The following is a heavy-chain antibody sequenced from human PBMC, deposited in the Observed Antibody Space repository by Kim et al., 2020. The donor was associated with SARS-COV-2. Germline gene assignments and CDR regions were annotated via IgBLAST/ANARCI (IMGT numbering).Heavy chain of an antibody. V-gene: IGHV5-51*01. Sequence: GESLKISCKGSGYSFTSYWIGWVRQMPGKGLEWMGIIYPGDSDTRYSPSFQGQVTISADKSISTAYLQWSSLKASDTAMYYCARAPYGDYDRGWFDPWGQGTLVTVSS. CDR1: GYSFTSYW. J-gene: IGHJ5*02. D-gene: IGHD4-17*01. CDR2: IYPGDSDT. CDR3: ARAPYGDYDRGWFDP.